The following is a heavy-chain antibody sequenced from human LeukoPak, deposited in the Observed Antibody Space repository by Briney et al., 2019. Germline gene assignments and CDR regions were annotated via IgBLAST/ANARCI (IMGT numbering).Heavy chain of an antibody. V-gene: IGHV3-23*01. J-gene: IGHJ4*02. CDR2: ISGSGGST. CDR1: GFTFSSYG. CDR3: AKDYYDSSGASYLDY. Sequence: PGGSLRLSCAASGFTFSSYGMSWVRQAPGKGLEWVSAISGSGGSTYYADSVKGRFTISRVNSKNTLYLQMNSLRAEDTAVYYCAKDYYDSSGASYLDYWGQGTLVTVSS. D-gene: IGHD3-22*01.